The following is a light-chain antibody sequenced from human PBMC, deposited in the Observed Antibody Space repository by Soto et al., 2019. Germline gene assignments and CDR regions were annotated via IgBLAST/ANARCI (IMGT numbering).Light chain of an antibody. J-gene: IGKJ5*01. Sequence: DIRMTQSPSSLSASVGDRVTITCRASQSISSYLNWYQQKPGKAPKHLIYAASSLQTGVPSRFTGSGSGTEFTLTIDSLQPEDFATYYCQQSYTTPRITFGQGTRLEIK. CDR1: QSISSY. CDR2: AAS. V-gene: IGKV1-39*01. CDR3: QQSYTTPRIT.